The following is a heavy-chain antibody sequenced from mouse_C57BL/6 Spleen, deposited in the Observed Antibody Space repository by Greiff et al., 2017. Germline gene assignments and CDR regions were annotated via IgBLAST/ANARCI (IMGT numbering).Heavy chain of an antibody. CDR2: IYPGDGDT. CDR1: GYAFSSYW. CDR3: ARGVYGNCSVAY. Sequence: QVQLQQSGAELVKPGASVTLSCTASGYAFSSYWMHWVKQRPGKGLAWIGQIYPGDGDTNYNGQFKGKATLTADKSSSTAYMQLSSLTAEDAAVYCCARGVYGNCSVAYWGQGTLVTVAA. V-gene: IGHV1-80*01. J-gene: IGHJ3*01. D-gene: IGHD2-1*01.